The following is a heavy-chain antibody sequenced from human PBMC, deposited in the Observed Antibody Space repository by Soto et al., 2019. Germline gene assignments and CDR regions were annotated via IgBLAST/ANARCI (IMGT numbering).Heavy chain of an antibody. V-gene: IGHV4-31*03. Sequence: SETLSLTCTVSGGSISSGGYYWSWIRQHPGKGLEWIGYIYYSGSTYYNPSLKSRVTISVDTSKNQFSLKLSSVTAADTAVYYCAISYLEWDRVAFDIWGQGXMVTVSS. CDR2: IYYSGST. CDR3: AISYLEWDRVAFDI. CDR1: GGSISSGGYY. D-gene: IGHD1-26*01. J-gene: IGHJ3*02.